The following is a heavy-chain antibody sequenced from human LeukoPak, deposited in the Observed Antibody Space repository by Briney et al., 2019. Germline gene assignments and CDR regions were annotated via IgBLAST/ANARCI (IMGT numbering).Heavy chain of an antibody. J-gene: IGHJ3*02. Sequence: SETLSLTCTVSGGSISPYYWSWIRQPAGKGLEWIGRIYTSGSTNYNSSLKSRVTMSVDTSKNQFSLKLSSVTAADTAVYYCARDSKRRGIYAFDIWGQGTMVTVSS. CDR3: ARDSKRRGIYAFDI. V-gene: IGHV4-4*07. CDR2: IYTSGST. CDR1: GGSISPYY. D-gene: IGHD2-15*01.